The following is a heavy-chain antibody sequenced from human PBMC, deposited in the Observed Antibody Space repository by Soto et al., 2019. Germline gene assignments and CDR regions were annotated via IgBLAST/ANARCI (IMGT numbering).Heavy chain of an antibody. CDR3: ARDANTRDSSGQYYYDVFDI. J-gene: IGHJ3*02. CDR2: IRKDGSQE. V-gene: IGHV3-7*01. D-gene: IGHD3-22*01. CDR1: GFTFSSFW. Sequence: EVQLVESGGGLVQPGGSLRLSCAGSGFTFSSFWMTWLRRAPGKGLEWVANIRKDGSQESYMDSVKGRFIISRDNAKQSLYLQMNSLRAEDTAVYYCARDANTRDSSGQYYYDVFDIWGQGTMVTVSS.